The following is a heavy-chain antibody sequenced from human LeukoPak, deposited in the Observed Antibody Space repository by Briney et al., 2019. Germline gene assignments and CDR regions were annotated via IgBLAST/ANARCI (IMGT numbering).Heavy chain of an antibody. V-gene: IGHV3-48*02. CDR2: ISSSSGTI. CDR1: GFTFSSYH. Sequence: GGSRKLSVAASGFTFSSYHLNWVRQAPGKGLDGVSYISSSSGTIYYADSVKGRFTTSRDNAKNSLYLQMNNLRDEDTAVYYCARGGSSCFDSWGQGTMVTVSS. J-gene: IGHJ3*01. D-gene: IGHD6-13*01. CDR3: ARGGSSCFDS.